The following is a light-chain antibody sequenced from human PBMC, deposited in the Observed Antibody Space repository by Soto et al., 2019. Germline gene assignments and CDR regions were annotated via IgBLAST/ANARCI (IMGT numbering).Light chain of an antibody. V-gene: IGKV3-20*01. CDR2: GAS. Sequence: EIVLTQSPGTLSLSPGERATLSCRASQSVSSRYLAWYQQKPGQAPRLLIYGASSSATGIPDRVSGSGSGTDFTLTISRLEPEDFAVYYCQQYGSSPPWTFGQGTKVEIK. J-gene: IGKJ1*01. CDR1: QSVSSRY. CDR3: QQYGSSPPWT.